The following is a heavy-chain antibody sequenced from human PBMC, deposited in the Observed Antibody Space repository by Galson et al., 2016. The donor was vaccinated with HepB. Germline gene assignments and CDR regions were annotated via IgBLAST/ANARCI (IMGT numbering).Heavy chain of an antibody. CDR1: GGSISSVGYY. D-gene: IGHD3-10*01. Sequence: TLSLTCTVSGGSISSVGYYWSWIRQHPGKGLEWIGYIYSSGSTDGSTEYNPSLKSRVIISVDTSKNQVSLKVISVTAADTAVYYCGRVGRGRVYMDVWGKGTTVTVSS. CDR3: GRVGRGRVYMDV. V-gene: IGHV4-31*03. CDR2: IYSSGSTDGST. J-gene: IGHJ6*03.